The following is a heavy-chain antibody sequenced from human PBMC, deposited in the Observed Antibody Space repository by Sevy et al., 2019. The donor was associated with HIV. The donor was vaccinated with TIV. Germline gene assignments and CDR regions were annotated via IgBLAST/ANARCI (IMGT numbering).Heavy chain of an antibody. CDR2: LSFGCGEI. CDR3: AREGCTKPHDY. D-gene: IGHD2-8*01. CDR1: GFTFSKYS. Sequence: GGSLRLSCAASGFTFSKYSMSWFPQPPGKGREWVSTLSFGCGEINYADSVKGRFTISRDNSKSSVYLQMNNLRPEDTAVYYCAREGCTKPHDYWGQGTLVTVSS. V-gene: IGHV3-23*01. J-gene: IGHJ4*02.